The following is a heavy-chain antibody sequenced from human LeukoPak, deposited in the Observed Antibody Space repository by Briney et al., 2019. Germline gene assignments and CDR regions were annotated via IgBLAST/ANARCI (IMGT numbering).Heavy chain of an antibody. CDR1: GYTFTAYY. V-gene: IGHV1-2*06. D-gene: IGHD1-26*01. CDR2: INPNSGGT. CDR3: ARDQVGATPEFDY. J-gene: IGHJ4*02. Sequence: ASVSVSCTASGYTFTAYYMHGVRQATGQGLEWMGRINPNSGGTNYAQKFQGRVTMTRDTSISTAYMELSRLRSDDTAVYYCARDQVGATPEFDYWGQGTLVTVSS.